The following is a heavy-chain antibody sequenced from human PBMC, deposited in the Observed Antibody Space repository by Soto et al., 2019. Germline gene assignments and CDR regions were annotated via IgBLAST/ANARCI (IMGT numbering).Heavy chain of an antibody. J-gene: IGHJ4*02. CDR1: GGSISSGGYY. D-gene: IGHD2-2*01. CDR3: ARSSTSANYFDY. V-gene: IGHV4-31*03. Sequence: QVQLQESGPGLVKPSQTLSLTCTVSGGSISSGGYYWSWIRQHPGKGLEWIGYIYYSGSTYYNPSLKSRVTISVDTSKNQFSLKLSAVTAADTAVYYCARSSTSANYFDYWGQGTLVTVSS. CDR2: IYYSGST.